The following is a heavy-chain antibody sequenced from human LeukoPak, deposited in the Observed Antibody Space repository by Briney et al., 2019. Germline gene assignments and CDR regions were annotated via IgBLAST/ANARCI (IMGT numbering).Heavy chain of an antibody. J-gene: IGHJ4*02. CDR1: GGTFSSYA. CDR2: IIPILGMA. V-gene: IGHV1-69*04. CDR3: ARAYYYDSSGYCDY. Sequence: SVKVSCKASGGTFSSYAISWVRQAPGQGLEWMGRIIPILGMANYAQKFQGRITITADKSTSTAYMELSSLRSEDTAVYYCARAYYYDSSGYCDYWGQGTLVTVSS. D-gene: IGHD3-22*01.